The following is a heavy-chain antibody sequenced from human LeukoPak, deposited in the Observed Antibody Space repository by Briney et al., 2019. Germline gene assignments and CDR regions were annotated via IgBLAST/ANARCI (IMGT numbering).Heavy chain of an antibody. V-gene: IGHV3-30*18. D-gene: IGHD4-17*01. J-gene: IGHJ5*02. Sequence: GGSLRLSCAASGFTFSSYGMHWVRQAPGKGLEWVAVISYDGSNKYYADSVKGRFTISRDNSKNTLYLQMNSLRAEDTAVYYCAKDDQHYGDYPGWFDPRGQGTLVTVSS. CDR3: AKDDQHYGDYPGWFDP. CDR1: GFTFSSYG. CDR2: ISYDGSNK.